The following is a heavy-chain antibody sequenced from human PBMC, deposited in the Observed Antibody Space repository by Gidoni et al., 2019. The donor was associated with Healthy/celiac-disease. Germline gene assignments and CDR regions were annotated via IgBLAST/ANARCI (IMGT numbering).Heavy chain of an antibody. D-gene: IGHD3-22*01. Sequence: QVQLVESGGGVVQPGRSLRLSCAASGFTFSSYGMHWVRQAPGKGLEWVAVISYDGSNKYYADSVKGRFTISRDNSKNTLYLQMNSLRAEDTAVYYCAKEGNSSADYWGQGTLVTVSS. J-gene: IGHJ4*02. CDR2: ISYDGSNK. V-gene: IGHV3-30*18. CDR1: GFTFSSYG. CDR3: AKEGNSSADY.